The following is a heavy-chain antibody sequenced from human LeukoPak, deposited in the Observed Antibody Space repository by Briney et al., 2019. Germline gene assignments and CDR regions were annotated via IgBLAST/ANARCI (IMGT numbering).Heavy chain of an antibody. D-gene: IGHD3-10*01. J-gene: IGHJ4*02. CDR2: ISSSGGTT. Sequence: GGSLRLSCAASGFTFSNYAMSWVRQAPGKGPEWVSGISSSGGTTYYADSVKGRFTISRDNSKNTLYLQMNSLRAEDTAVYYCAKVGPHYYGSGSSYPFDYWGQGTLVTVSS. CDR1: GFTFSNYA. CDR3: AKVGPHYYGSGSSYPFDY. V-gene: IGHV3-23*01.